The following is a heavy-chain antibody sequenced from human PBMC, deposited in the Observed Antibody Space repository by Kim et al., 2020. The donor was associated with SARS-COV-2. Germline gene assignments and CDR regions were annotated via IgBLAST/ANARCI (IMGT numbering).Heavy chain of an antibody. CDR2: IYYSGST. CDR3: ARDFTYDYVWGSYRYF. D-gene: IGHD3-16*02. CDR1: GVSVSSGSYY. V-gene: IGHV4-61*01. Sequence: SETLSLTCTVSGVSVSSGSYYWSWIRQPPGKGLEWIGYIYYSGSTNYNPSLKSRVTISVDTSKNQFSLKLSSVTAADTAVYYCARDFTYDYVWGSYRYF. J-gene: IGHJ4*01.